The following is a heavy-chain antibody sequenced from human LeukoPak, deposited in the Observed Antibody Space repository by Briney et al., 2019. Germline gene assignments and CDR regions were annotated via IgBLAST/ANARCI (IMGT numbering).Heavy chain of an antibody. V-gene: IGHV3-30*03. CDR2: ISYDGSNE. CDR3: VGFYETY. CDR1: GFTFSSYG. D-gene: IGHD2/OR15-2a*01. J-gene: IGHJ4*02. Sequence: GGSLRLSCAASGFTFSSYGMHWVRQAPGKGLEWVAVISYDGSNEYYVDSVKGRFTISRDNSKNTLYLQMNNLRAEDTAVYYCVGFYETYWGRGTLVTVSS.